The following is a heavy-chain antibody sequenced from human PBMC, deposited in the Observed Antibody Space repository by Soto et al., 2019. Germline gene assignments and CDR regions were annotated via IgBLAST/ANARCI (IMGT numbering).Heavy chain of an antibody. V-gene: IGHV3-53*01. Sequence: SLRLSCAASGFTVSSNYMSWVRQAPGKGLEWVSVIYSGDTTNYGDSVKGRFTISRDNSKNTLYLQMNNLRAEDTAVYYCARARGYYESRGYSGYFFDFWGQGILVTVSS. CDR1: GFTVSSNY. J-gene: IGHJ4*02. D-gene: IGHD3-22*01. CDR2: IYSGDTT. CDR3: ARARGYYESRGYSGYFFDF.